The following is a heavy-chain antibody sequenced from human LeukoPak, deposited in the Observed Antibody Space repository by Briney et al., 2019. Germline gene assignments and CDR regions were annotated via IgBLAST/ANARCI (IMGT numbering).Heavy chain of an antibody. Sequence: GGSLRLSCAASGFTFNNYAMSWVRQAPGKGLEWVSAIGGGGSSTYYADSVRGRFTISRDNSKNTLYLQMNSLRADDTAVYYCAKETSRGTTGTVDYWGQGTLVTVSS. CDR2: IGGGGSST. J-gene: IGHJ4*02. CDR1: GFTFNNYA. CDR3: AKETSRGTTGTVDY. V-gene: IGHV3-23*01. D-gene: IGHD1-1*01.